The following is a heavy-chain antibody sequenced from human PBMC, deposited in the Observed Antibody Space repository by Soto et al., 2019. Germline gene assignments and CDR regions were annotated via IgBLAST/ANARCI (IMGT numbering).Heavy chain of an antibody. CDR1: GFTFSSYA. Sequence: PGGSLRLSCAASGFTFSSYAMSWVRQAPGKGLEWVSTISGSGGSTHYADSVKGRFTISRDNSQNTLFLRMNSLRAEDTALYYCAKHRVAGKAYYNYGMDVWGQGTTVTVSS. CDR3: AKHRVAGKAYYNYGMDV. J-gene: IGHJ6*02. D-gene: IGHD6-19*01. V-gene: IGHV3-23*01. CDR2: ISGSGGST.